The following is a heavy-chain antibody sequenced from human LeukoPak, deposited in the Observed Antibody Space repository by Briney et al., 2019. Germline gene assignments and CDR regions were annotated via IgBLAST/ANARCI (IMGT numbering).Heavy chain of an antibody. CDR3: ARNYYDSSGCSLSDY. J-gene: IGHJ4*02. Sequence: GESLKISCKGSGYSFTSYWISWVRQMPGKGLEWMGRIDPSDSYTNYSPSFQGHVTISADKSISTAYLQWSSLKASDTAMYYCARNYYDSSGCSLSDYWGQGTLVTVSS. V-gene: IGHV5-10-1*01. CDR2: IDPSDSYT. CDR1: GYSFTSYW. D-gene: IGHD3-22*01.